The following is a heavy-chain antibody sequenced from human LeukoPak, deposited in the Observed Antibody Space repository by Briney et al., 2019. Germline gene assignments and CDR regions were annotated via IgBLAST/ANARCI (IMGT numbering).Heavy chain of an antibody. J-gene: IGHJ4*02. CDR2: VNPSSGHT. D-gene: IGHD2-15*01. CDR3: ARGAPGSYCSGGSCPYFDY. Sequence: GASVKVSCKASGYTFTSYDVNWVRQPTGQGLEWMGWVNPSSGHTGYAQEFQGRVTMTTNTSISTAYMELSSLRSEDTAVYYCARGAPGSYCSGGSCPYFDYWGQGTLVSVSS. V-gene: IGHV1-8*01. CDR1: GYTFTSYD.